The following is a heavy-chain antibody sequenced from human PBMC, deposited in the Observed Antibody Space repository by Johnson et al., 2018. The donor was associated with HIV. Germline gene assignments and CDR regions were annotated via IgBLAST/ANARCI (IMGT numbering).Heavy chain of an antibody. V-gene: IGHV3-66*02. Sequence: VQLVESGGGLVQPGGSLRLSCAASGFTVSSNYMTWVRQGPGRGLEWVSVLYSGGDTYYADSVKGRFTLSRDNSKNTLYVQMNSLRAEDTAVYYCARRGTSSSSGLHAFDIWGQGTMVTVSS. CDR1: GFTVSSNY. J-gene: IGHJ3*02. CDR2: LYSGGDT. D-gene: IGHD6-6*01. CDR3: ARRGTSSSSGLHAFDI.